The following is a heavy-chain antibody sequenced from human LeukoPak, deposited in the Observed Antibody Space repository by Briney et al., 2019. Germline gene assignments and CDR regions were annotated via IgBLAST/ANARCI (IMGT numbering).Heavy chain of an antibody. CDR1: GYTFSSLV. CDR2: ISVYNGNT. CDR3: VFVEMTSTWTDY. J-gene: IGHJ4*02. D-gene: IGHD5-24*01. V-gene: IGHV1-18*04. Sequence: ASVNVSCKASGYTFSSLVFSWVGQAPGQGLAWMGWISVYNGNTKYAQKHQSRVTMTTDTSTSTAYRELMSLRSDDTAVYYCVFVEMTSTWTDYWGQGTLVTVSS.